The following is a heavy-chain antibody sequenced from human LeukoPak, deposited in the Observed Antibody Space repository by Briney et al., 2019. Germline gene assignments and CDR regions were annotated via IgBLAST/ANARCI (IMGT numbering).Heavy chain of an antibody. J-gene: IGHJ4*02. CDR3: ARWFGELRTPDY. V-gene: IGHV1-18*01. D-gene: IGHD3-10*01. CDR2: ISAYNGNT. CDR1: GYTFASYG. Sequence: ASVKVSCKASGYTFASYGISWVRQAPGQGLEWMGWISAYNGNTNYAQKLQGRVTMTTDTSTSTAYMELRSLRSDDTAIYYCARWFGELRTPDYWGQGTLVTVSS.